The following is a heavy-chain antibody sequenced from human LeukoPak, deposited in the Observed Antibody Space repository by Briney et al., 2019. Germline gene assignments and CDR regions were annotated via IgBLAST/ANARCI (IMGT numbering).Heavy chain of an antibody. Sequence: GGSLRLSCAASGFTFSSYAMSWVRQAPGKGLEWVSSIAGWGRHTYYADSVKGRFTISRDNSKNTLYLQMNSLRAEDTAVYYCARNPYDSSGYKAPYWHFDLWGRGTLVTVSS. D-gene: IGHD3-22*01. V-gene: IGHV3-23*01. CDR3: ARNPYDSSGYKAPYWHFDL. J-gene: IGHJ2*01. CDR2: IAGWGRHT. CDR1: GFTFSSYA.